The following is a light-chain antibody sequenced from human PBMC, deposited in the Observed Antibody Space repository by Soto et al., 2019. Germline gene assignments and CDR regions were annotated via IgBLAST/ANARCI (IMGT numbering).Light chain of an antibody. CDR3: QQSYNTPIT. Sequence: DIQMTQSPSTLSASVGDRVTITCRASQTISNYLNWYQQKSGRAPELLVYAASNLQSGVQSRFTGSGSGTHFTLTISGLEPADFATYFCQQSYNTPITFGQGTRLEIK. V-gene: IGKV1-39*01. J-gene: IGKJ5*01. CDR1: QTISNY. CDR2: AAS.